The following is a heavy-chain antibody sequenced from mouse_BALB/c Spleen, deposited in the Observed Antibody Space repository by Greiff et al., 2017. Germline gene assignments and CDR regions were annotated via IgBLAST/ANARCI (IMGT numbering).Heavy chain of an antibody. CDR3: ARTFYYDYVYFDV. J-gene: IGHJ1*01. V-gene: IGHV3-6*02. D-gene: IGHD2-4*01. CDR1: GYSITSGYY. CDR2: ISYDGSN. Sequence: EVQLQESGPGLVKPSQSLSLTCSVTGYSITSGYYWNWIRQFPGNKLEWMGYISYDGSNNYNPSLKNRISITRDTSKNQFFLKLNSVTTEDTATYYCARTFYYDYVYFDVWGAGTTVTVSS.